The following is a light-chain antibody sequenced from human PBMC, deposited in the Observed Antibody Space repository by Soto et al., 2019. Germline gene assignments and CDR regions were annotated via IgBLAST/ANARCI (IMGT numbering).Light chain of an antibody. J-gene: IGKJ1*01. CDR2: KAS. Sequence: DIQMTQSPSSLSASVGDRLTITFRASQTINSWLAWYQQKPGKAPKLLIYKASTLKSGVPSRFSGSGSGTEFTLTISSLQPDDFATYYCQHYNSYSEAFGQGTKVDIK. CDR3: QHYNSYSEA. CDR1: QTINSW. V-gene: IGKV1-5*03.